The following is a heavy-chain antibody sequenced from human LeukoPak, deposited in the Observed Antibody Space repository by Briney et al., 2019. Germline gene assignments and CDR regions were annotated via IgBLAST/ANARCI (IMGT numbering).Heavy chain of an antibody. D-gene: IGHD3-16*01. CDR2: ISYDGSNK. J-gene: IGHJ4*02. CDR3: ARDKAGGLDY. V-gene: IGHV3-30-3*01. CDR1: GFTFSSYA. Sequence: GRSLRLSCAASGFTFSSYAMHWVRQAPGKGLEWVAVISYDGSNKYYADSVKGRFTISRDNAKNTLYLQMNSLRAEDTAVYYCARDKAGGLDYWGQGTLVTVSS.